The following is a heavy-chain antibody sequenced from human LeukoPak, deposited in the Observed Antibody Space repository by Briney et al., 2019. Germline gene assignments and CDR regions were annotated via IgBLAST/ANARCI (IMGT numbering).Heavy chain of an antibody. CDR2: INHSGST. CDR1: GGSFSGYY. D-gene: IGHD3-22*01. V-gene: IGHV4-34*01. Sequence: PSETLSLTCAVYGGSFSGYYWSWIRQPPGKGLEWIGEINHSGSTNYNPSLKSRVTISVDTSKNQFSLKLSSVTAADTAVYYCARIPRSSGYCYGSGTVPKLSDYWGQGTVVTVSS. J-gene: IGHJ4*02. CDR3: ARIPRSSGYCYGSGTVPKLSDY.